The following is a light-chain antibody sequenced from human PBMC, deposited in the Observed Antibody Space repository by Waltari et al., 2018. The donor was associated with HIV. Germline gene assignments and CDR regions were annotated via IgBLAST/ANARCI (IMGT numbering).Light chain of an antibody. CDR1: SSDVGRYNR. CDR2: DVS. J-gene: IGLJ2*01. Sequence: QSALTQPASMSGSPGQSITISCTGTSSDVGRYNRVSWYQQHPGKAPKFITYDVSQRPSGVSILFSGSKSGNTASLTISGLQAEDEADYYCCSYANSSDVFGGGTKVTVL. CDR3: CSYANSSDV. V-gene: IGLV2-23*02.